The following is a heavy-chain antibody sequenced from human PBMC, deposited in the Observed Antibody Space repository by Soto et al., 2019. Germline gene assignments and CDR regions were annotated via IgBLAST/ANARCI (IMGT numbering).Heavy chain of an antibody. J-gene: IGHJ2*01. CDR2: IIPIFGTA. D-gene: IGHD1-26*01. Sequence: QVQLVQSGAEVKKPGSSVKVSCKASGGTFSSYAISWVRQAPGQGLEWMGGIIPIFGTANYAQKFQGRVTITADKSTSTAYMELSSLRSEDTAVYYCARIGCFVGTLLPDWYFDLWGRGTLVTVSS. V-gene: IGHV1-69*06. CDR1: GGTFSSYA. CDR3: ARIGCFVGTLLPDWYFDL.